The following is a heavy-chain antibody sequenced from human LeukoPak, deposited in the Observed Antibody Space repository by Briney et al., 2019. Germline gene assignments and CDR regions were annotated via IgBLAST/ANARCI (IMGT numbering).Heavy chain of an antibody. CDR3: AKEPLFDSSGYGHYAFDI. CDR2: IRYDGSNK. V-gene: IGHV3-30*02. CDR1: GFTFSSYG. D-gene: IGHD3-22*01. J-gene: IGHJ3*02. Sequence: PGGSLRLSCAASGFTFSSYGMHWVRQAPGKGLEWVAFIRYDGSNKYYADSVKGRFTISRDNSKNTLYLQMNSLRAEDTAVYYCAKEPLFDSSGYGHYAFDIWGQGTMVTVSS.